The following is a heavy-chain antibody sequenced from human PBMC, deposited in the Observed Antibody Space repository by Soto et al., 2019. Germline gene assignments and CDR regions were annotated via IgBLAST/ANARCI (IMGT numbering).Heavy chain of an antibody. J-gene: IGHJ4*02. CDR2: ISSASTTI. Sequence: GSLRLSCAASGFTFSTYAMNWVRQTPGKGLEWISYISSASTTIYYADSVKGRFTVSRDNAKNSLYLQMDSLRDEDTAVYYCSRGMRHRDYWGQGTLVTVSS. V-gene: IGHV3-48*02. CDR3: SRGMRHRDY. CDR1: GFTFSTYA.